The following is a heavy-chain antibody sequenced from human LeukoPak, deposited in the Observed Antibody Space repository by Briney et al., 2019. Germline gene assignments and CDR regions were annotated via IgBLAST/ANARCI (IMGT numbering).Heavy chain of an antibody. CDR2: ICYSGST. V-gene: IGHV4-59*01. CDR1: AASINNYY. CDR3: ARGAARYVGMDV. Sequence: SQTLSLTCTVSAASINNYYWSWIRQPPGKGLEWLGYICYSGSTNYNPSLKSRVSISVDTSKKQVSLNLSSVTAADTAVYYCARGAARYVGMDVWGQGTTVTVSS. D-gene: IGHD6-6*01. J-gene: IGHJ6*02.